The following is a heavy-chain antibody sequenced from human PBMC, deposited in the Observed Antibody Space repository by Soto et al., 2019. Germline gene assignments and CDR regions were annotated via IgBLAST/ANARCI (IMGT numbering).Heavy chain of an antibody. D-gene: IGHD1-26*01. CDR2: ISYDGSNK. CDR3: ARDILIVGATKFYYYYGMDV. J-gene: IGHJ6*02. CDR1: GFTFSSYA. Sequence: SLRLSCAASGFTFSSYAMHWVRQAPGKGLEWVAVISYDGSNKYYADSVKGRFTISRDNSKNTLYLQMNSLRAEDTAVYYCARDILIVGATKFYYYYGMDVWGQGTTVTVSS. V-gene: IGHV3-30-3*01.